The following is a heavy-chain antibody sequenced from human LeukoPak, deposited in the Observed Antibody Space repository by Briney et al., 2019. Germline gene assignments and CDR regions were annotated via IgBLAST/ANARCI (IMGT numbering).Heavy chain of an antibody. J-gene: IGHJ6*02. CDR2: IYTSGST. CDR3: ARVSGYYDFWSGASYYYGMDV. D-gene: IGHD3-3*01. Sequence: SETLSLTCTVSGGSISSYYWSWIRQPAGKGLEWIGRIYTSGSTNYNPSLKSRVTMSVDTSKNQFSLKLSSVTAADTAVYYCARVSGYYDFWSGASYYYGMDVWGQGTLVTVSS. V-gene: IGHV4-4*07. CDR1: GGSISSYY.